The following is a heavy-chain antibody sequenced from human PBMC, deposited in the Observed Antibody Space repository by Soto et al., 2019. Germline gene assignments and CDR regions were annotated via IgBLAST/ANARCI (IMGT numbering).Heavy chain of an antibody. CDR2: IKNNADGGTT. CDR3: TTMNDRDAFEI. Sequence: EEQLVESGGGLVERGGSRRLSCAASLLNFNIAWLSWVRQAPGKGLEWVGRIKNNADGGTTDSAAPVKDRFIVSRDDSKSTLYLQMNSLKIEDTAMYYCTTMNDRDAFEIWGQGTMVTVSS. V-gene: IGHV3-15*01. D-gene: IGHD1-1*01. CDR1: LLNFNIAW. J-gene: IGHJ3*02.